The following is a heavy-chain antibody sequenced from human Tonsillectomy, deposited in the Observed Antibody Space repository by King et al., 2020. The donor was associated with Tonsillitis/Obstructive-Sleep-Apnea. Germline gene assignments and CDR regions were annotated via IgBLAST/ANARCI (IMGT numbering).Heavy chain of an antibody. D-gene: IGHD1-26*01. CDR1: GGSISSYY. CDR3: AIDDGTRYYREGFDS. J-gene: IGHJ4*02. CDR2: IYDSGST. V-gene: IGHV4-59*01. Sequence: QLQESGPGLVKPSETLSLTCTVSGGSISSYYWNWIRQPPGKGLEWIGYIYDSGSTNYNPSLKSRITISVDRSKSQFSVKINSVTAADTAVYYCAIDDGTRYYREGFDSCGQGSLVTVSS.